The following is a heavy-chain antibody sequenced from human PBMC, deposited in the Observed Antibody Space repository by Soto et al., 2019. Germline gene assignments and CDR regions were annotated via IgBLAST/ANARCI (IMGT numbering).Heavy chain of an antibody. V-gene: IGHV1-69*06. D-gene: IGHD6-19*01. J-gene: IGHJ6*02. CDR3: ATGSYRQWLVPENYYYYGMDV. Sequence: ASVKVSCKASGGTFSSYAISWVRQAPGQGLEWMGGIIPIFGTANYAQKFQGRVTITADKSTSTAYMELSSLRSEDTAVYYCATGSYRQWLVPENYYYYGMDVWGRGTRVTVSS. CDR2: IIPIFGTA. CDR1: GGTFSSYA.